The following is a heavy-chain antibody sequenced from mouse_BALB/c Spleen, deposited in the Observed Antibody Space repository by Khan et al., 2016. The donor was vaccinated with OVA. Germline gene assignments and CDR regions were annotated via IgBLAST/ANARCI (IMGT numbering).Heavy chain of an antibody. CDR2: INPHIGET. Sequence: VHVKQSGPELVKPGASVKISCKASGYSFTGYFMNWVMQSHGKSLEWIGRINPHIGETLYNQKFKGKATLTVDESSSTAHMELRSLASEDSAVYYCARIYRSDFDYWGQGTTLTVSS. CDR1: GYSFTGYF. J-gene: IGHJ2*01. CDR3: ARIYRSDFDY. D-gene: IGHD1-1*01. V-gene: IGHV1-20*02.